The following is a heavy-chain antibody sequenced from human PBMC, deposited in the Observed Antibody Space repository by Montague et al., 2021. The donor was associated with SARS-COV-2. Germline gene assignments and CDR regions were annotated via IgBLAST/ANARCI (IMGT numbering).Heavy chain of an antibody. CDR2: IYYPEST. CDR1: GGSISTSTYY. Sequence: SETLSLTCTVSGGSISTSTYYWGWIRQPPGKGLEWIGSIYYPESTYYNPSLKSRVTISVDTSQNQFSLKLSSVTAADTAMYYCAGQRASSPFDHWGQGTLVTVSS. D-gene: IGHD6-13*01. J-gene: IGHJ4*02. V-gene: IGHV4-39*01. CDR3: AGQRASSPFDH.